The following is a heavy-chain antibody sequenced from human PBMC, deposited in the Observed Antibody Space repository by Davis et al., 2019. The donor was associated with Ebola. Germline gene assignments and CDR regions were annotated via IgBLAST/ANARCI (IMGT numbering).Heavy chain of an antibody. J-gene: IGHJ6*02. CDR2: SSWNSGSI. CDR1: GFTFDDYA. CDR3: ARDQLGEQLDYYYYYGMDV. D-gene: IGHD6-13*01. Sequence: SLKISCAASGFTFDDYAMHWVRQAPGKGLEWVSGSSWNSGSIGYADSVKGRFTISRDNAQNSLYLQMNSLRAEDTALYYCARDQLGEQLDYYYYYGMDVWGQGTTVTVSS. V-gene: IGHV3-9*01.